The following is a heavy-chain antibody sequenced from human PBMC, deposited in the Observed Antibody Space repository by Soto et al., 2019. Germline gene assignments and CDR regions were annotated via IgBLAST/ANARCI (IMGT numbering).Heavy chain of an antibody. Sequence: SETLSLTCAVSGGSISSGGSSWSWIRQPPGKGLEWIGYIYHSGSTYYNPSLKSRVTISVDRSKNQFSLKLSSVTAADTAVYYCARVPGPWGQVTLGTVSS. CDR3: ARVPGP. CDR1: GGSISSGGSS. CDR2: IYHSGST. V-gene: IGHV4-30-2*01. D-gene: IGHD7-27*01. J-gene: IGHJ5*02.